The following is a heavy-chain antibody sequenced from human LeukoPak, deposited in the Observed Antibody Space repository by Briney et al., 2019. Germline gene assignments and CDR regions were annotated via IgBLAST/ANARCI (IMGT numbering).Heavy chain of an antibody. CDR1: GGTFSSYA. D-gene: IGHD6-19*01. CDR2: IIPIFGTA. V-gene: IGHV1-69*13. CDR3: ASNRQWLVNGYYFDY. J-gene: IGHJ4*02. Sequence: SVKVSCKASGGTFSSYAISWVRQAPGQGLEWMGGIIPIFGTANYAQKFQGGVTITADESTSTAYMELSSLRSEDTAVYYCASNRQWLVNGYYFDYWGQGTLVTVSS.